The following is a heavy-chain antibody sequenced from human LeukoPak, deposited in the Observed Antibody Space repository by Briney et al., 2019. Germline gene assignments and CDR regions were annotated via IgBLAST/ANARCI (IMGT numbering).Heavy chain of an antibody. CDR2: IYYSGST. Sequence: PSETLSLTCTVSGGSISSSSYYWGWIRQPPGKGLEWTGSIYYSGSTYYKPSLRSRVTISVDTSKTQFSLKLSSVTAADTAVYYCTRHQGGDGYSYYYYYMDVWGKGTTVTVSS. J-gene: IGHJ6*03. D-gene: IGHD5-24*01. CDR1: GGSISSSSYY. CDR3: TRHQGGDGYSYYYYYMDV. V-gene: IGHV4-39*01.